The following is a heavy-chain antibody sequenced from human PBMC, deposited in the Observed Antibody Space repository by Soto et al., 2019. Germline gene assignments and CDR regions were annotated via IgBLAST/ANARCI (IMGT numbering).Heavy chain of an antibody. CDR1: GDSVSSNSAA. D-gene: IGHD1-26*01. Sequence: PSQTLSLTCGISGDSVSSNSAAWNWLRQSPSRGLEWLGRTYYKSKWYNDYAVSVESRITINPDTSKNHFSLQLNFVTPEDTAVYFCARGEQYSGGIFDYWGQGTLVTVSS. CDR2: TYYKSKWYN. J-gene: IGHJ4*02. CDR3: ARGEQYSGGIFDY. V-gene: IGHV6-1*01.